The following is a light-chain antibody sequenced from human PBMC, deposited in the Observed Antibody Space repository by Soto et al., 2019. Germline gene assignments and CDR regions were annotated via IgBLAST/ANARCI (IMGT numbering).Light chain of an antibody. CDR2: NTN. CDR1: SGSVSTNSY. Sequence: QTVVTQEPSFSVSPGGTVTLTCGLTSGSVSTNSYPSWYQQTPDQAPRTLIYNTNTRSSGVPDRFSGSILGNKAALTITGAQADDESDYYCVLYMGSGISVFGGGTKLTVL. CDR3: VLYMGSGISV. V-gene: IGLV8-61*01. J-gene: IGLJ2*01.